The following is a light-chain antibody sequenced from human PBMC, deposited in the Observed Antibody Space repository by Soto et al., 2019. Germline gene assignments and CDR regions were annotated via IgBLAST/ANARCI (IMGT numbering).Light chain of an antibody. CDR1: QSVSTY. CDR3: QQHSNWPLT. V-gene: IGKV3-11*01. Sequence: EIVLTQSPATLSLSPGEGASISCRASQSVSTYLAWYQQKPGQAPRLLIYDASNRATGIPARFSGSGSGTDFTLTISSLEPEDFAVYYCQQHSNWPLTFGGGTKVEIK. J-gene: IGKJ4*01. CDR2: DAS.